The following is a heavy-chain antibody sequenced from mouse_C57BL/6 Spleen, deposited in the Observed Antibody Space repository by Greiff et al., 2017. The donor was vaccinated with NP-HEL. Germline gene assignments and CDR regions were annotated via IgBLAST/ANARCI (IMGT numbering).Heavy chain of an antibody. CDR1: GYTFTSYW. D-gene: IGHD2-3*01. V-gene: IGHV1-64*01. CDR3: ARITGGDHMMVLDY. J-gene: IGHJ2*01. Sequence: QVQLQQPGAELVKPGASVKLSCKASGYTFTSYWMHWVKQRPGQGLEWIGMIHPNSGSTNYNEKFKSKATLTVDKSSSTAYMQLSSLTSEDSAVYYCARITGGDHMMVLDYWGQGTTLTVSS. CDR2: IHPNSGST.